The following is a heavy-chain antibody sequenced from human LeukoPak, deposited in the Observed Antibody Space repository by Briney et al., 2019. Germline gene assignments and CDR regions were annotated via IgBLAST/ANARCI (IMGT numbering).Heavy chain of an antibody. J-gene: IGHJ4*02. D-gene: IGHD3-16*01. CDR3: ARGFLLYGAQFGVDY. CDR1: GYTFTGYY. V-gene: IGHV1-2*02. Sequence: ASVKVSCKASGYTFTGYYMHWVRQAPRQGLEWMGWINPNSGGTNYAQKFQGRVTMTRDTSISTAYMELSRLRSDDTAVYYCARGFLLYGAQFGVDYWGQGTLVTVSS. CDR2: INPNSGGT.